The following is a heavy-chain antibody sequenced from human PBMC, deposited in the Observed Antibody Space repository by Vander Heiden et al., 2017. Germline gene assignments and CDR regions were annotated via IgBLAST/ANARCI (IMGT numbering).Heavy chain of an antibody. CDR1: GYSFISYW. J-gene: IGHJ4*02. Sequence: EVQLVQSGAEAKMPGESLKISCNGSGYSFISYWIRWARQMPGQRLGWMGIIYPGDSDTRYSPSFQGQVTISADKSISTAYLQWSSLKASDTAMYYCARVMTGTYFDYWGQGTLVTVSS. CDR3: ARVMTGTYFDY. D-gene: IGHD1-1*01. CDR2: IYPGDSDT. V-gene: IGHV5-51*01.